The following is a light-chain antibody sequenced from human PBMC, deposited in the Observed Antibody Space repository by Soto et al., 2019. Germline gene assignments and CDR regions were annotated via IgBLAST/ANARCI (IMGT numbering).Light chain of an antibody. CDR2: DVS. J-gene: IGLJ1*01. V-gene: IGLV2-14*01. CDR3: SSYTTSNTLDV. CDR1: SSDVGGYNY. Sequence: QSALTQPASVSGSPGQSITISCTGTSSDVGGYNYVSWYQQHPGKAPKLIIYDVSNRPSGVSDRFSGSKSGNTASLTISGLQAEDEADYYCSSYTTSNTLDVFGTGTQLTVL.